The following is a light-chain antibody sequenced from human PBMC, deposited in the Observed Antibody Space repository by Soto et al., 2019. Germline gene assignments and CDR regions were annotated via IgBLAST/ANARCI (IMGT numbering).Light chain of an antibody. CDR1: QSISTW. CDR3: QQYNSYTT. V-gene: IGKV1-5*01. Sequence: DIQMTQSPSTLSASVGDRFTITCRASQSISTWLAWYQQKPGKAPKLLIYDASSLQSGVPSRFSGHGSGTDFTLTISSLQPDDFATYYCQQYNSYTTFSQGTKVDIK. J-gene: IGKJ2*01. CDR2: DAS.